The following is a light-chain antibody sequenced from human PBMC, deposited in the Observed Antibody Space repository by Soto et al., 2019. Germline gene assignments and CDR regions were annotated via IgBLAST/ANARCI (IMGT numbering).Light chain of an antibody. Sequence: DTQMTPAARCVGASVRARGSMYYQASQGIRNDLGWYQQKPGKAPKRLIYAASSLQSGVPSRFSGSGSGTEFTLTISSLQPEDFATYYCLQHNTYPWTFGQGTKVDIK. V-gene: IGKV1-17*01. CDR1: QGIRND. CDR2: AAS. J-gene: IGKJ1*01. CDR3: LQHNTYPWT.